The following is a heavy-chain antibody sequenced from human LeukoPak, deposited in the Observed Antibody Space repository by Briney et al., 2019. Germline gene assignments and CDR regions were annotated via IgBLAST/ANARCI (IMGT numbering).Heavy chain of an antibody. Sequence: SQTLSLSCTISGDSVSNNSAAWNWIRQSPSRGLEWLGRTYYRSKWYNDYAVSLKSRITINPDTSKNQFSLQLNSVTAADTAVYYCARRRRSSLRGRLDYWGQGTLVTVSS. J-gene: IGHJ4*02. CDR3: ARRRRSSLRGRLDY. CDR2: TYYRSKWYN. V-gene: IGHV6-1*01. D-gene: IGHD3-16*01. CDR1: GDSVSNNSAA.